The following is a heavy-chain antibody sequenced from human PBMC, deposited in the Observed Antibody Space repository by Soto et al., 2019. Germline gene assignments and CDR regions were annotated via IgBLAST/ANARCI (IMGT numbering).Heavy chain of an antibody. V-gene: IGHV3-23*01. J-gene: IGHJ4*02. CDR3: ARVEPGSGCGY. D-gene: IGHD2-21*01. Sequence: EVLLLESGGGLVQPGESLRLSCTASGFTFNNYDMAWVRQAPGKGLEWVSIVTGSGSSTHYADSVKGRFTISRDNSKNTLYLQMSSLRAEDMAVYYCARVEPGSGCGYWGRGTLVTVSS. CDR2: VTGSGSST. CDR1: GFTFNNYD.